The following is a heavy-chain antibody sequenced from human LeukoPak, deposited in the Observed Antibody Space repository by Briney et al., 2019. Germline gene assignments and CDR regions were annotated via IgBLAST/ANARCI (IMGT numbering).Heavy chain of an antibody. CDR2: INHSGTI. V-gene: IGHV4-34*01. Sequence: SETLSLTCAVYGGSFSGYYWSWIRQPPGKGLEWIGEINHSGTINSKPSLWGRVTISVHTSERQFTLQLSSVTAADTAVYYCARGPGGTISGVYGMDVWGQGTTVTVS. CDR1: GGSFSGYY. J-gene: IGHJ6*02. CDR3: ARGPGGTISGVYGMDV. D-gene: IGHD3-3*01.